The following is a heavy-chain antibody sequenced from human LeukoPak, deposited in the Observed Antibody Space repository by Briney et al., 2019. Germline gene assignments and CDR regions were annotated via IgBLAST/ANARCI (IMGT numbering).Heavy chain of an antibody. J-gene: IGHJ4*02. D-gene: IGHD5-24*01. CDR3: ARSNDRDGYNFGY. Sequence: PSETLSLTCTVSGGSISSYYWNWIRQPPGKGLEWIGYIYYSGNTKNNIYYSGSTKYNPSLQSRVTISVDTSKKQFSLKLSSVTAADTAVYYCARSNDRDGYNFGYWGQGTLVTVSS. CDR1: GGSISSYY. CDR2: IYYSGNTKNNIYYSGST. V-gene: IGHV4-59*08.